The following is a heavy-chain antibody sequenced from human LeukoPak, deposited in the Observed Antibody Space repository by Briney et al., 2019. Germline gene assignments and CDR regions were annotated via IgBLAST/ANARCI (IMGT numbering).Heavy chain of an antibody. CDR2: ISAYNGKT. CDR1: GYTFTSYV. CDR3: ARPRTGTTPYYYYYMDV. J-gene: IGHJ6*03. D-gene: IGHD1-7*01. V-gene: IGHV1-18*01. Sequence: ASVKVSCKASGYTFTSYVISWVRQAPGQGREWMGWISAYNGKTNYAQKLQGRVTMTTDTSTSTAYMELRGLRSDATAVYYCARPRTGTTPYYYYYMDVWGKGTTVTVSS.